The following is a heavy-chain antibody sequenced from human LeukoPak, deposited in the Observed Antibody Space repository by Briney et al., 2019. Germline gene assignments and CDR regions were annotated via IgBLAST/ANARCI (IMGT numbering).Heavy chain of an antibody. V-gene: IGHV4-34*01. Sequence: SETLSLTCAVYGGSLSGYYWRWIREPPGKGLEWIGEINNRGSTNYNPSLKSRVTISVDTSKNQFSLKLSSVTAADTAVYYCARGGVLNGCSGGSCYVNYWGQGTLVTVSS. D-gene: IGHD2-15*01. CDR1: GGSLSGYY. J-gene: IGHJ4*02. CDR2: INNRGST. CDR3: ARGGVLNGCSGGSCYVNY.